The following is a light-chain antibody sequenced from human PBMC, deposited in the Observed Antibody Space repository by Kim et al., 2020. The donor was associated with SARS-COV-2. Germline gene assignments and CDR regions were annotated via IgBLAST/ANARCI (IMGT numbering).Light chain of an antibody. J-gene: IGKJ1*01. CDR1: QSVGNK. CDR2: DAS. Sequence: SPGERATRSCRASQSVGNKLAWYQQKPGQPPSLLIFDASTRATGVPARFSGSGSGTEFTLTISSLQSEDSAVYHCQQYNDWPPWTFGQGTKVDIK. CDR3: QQYNDWPPWT. V-gene: IGKV3-15*01.